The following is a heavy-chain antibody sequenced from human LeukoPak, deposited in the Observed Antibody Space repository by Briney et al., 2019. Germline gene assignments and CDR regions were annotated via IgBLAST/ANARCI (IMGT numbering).Heavy chain of an antibody. J-gene: IGHJ4*02. Sequence: QAGGSLRLSCAASGFSISDYWMSWLRQAPGKGLEWVININQDGSERYSVDSVKGRFTISRDNAKNSLYLQMNSLRAEDTAVYYCAREGKQQLVMNVPDYWGQGTLVTVSS. CDR2: INQDGSER. V-gene: IGHV3-7*01. D-gene: IGHD6-13*01. CDR3: AREGKQQLVMNVPDY. CDR1: GFSISDYW.